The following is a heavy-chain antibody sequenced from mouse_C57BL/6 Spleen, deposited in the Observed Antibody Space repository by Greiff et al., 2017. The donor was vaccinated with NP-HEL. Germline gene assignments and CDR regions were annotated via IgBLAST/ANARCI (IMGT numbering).Heavy chain of an antibody. Sequence: QVHVKQPGAELVKPGASVKLSCKASGYTFTSYWMQWVKQRPGQGLEWIGEIDPSDSYTNYNQKFKGKATLTVDTSSSTAYMQLSSLTSEDSAVYYCARRGGSSYFDYWGQGTTLTVSS. V-gene: IGHV1-50*01. D-gene: IGHD1-1*01. J-gene: IGHJ2*01. CDR2: IDPSDSYT. CDR3: ARRGGSSYFDY. CDR1: GYTFTSYW.